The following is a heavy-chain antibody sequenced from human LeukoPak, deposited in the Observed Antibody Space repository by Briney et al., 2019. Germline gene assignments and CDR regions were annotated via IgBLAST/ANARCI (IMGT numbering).Heavy chain of an antibody. Sequence: PGGSLRLSCAASGFTFSSYGMHWVRQAPGKGLEWVAVLSYDGSNKYYADSVKGRFTISRDNSKNTLYLQMNSLRAEDTAVYYCAKDDYYDTSGYRDWGQGTLVTVSS. CDR2: LSYDGSNK. D-gene: IGHD3-22*01. CDR3: AKDDYYDTSGYRD. V-gene: IGHV3-30*18. J-gene: IGHJ4*02. CDR1: GFTFSSYG.